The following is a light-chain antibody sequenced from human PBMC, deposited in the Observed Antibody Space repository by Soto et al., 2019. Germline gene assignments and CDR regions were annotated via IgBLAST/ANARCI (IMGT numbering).Light chain of an antibody. Sequence: QSALTQPASVSGSPGQSITISCTGTSSDVGGYNYVSWYQQHPGKAPKLMIYDVSNRPSGVSNRFSGSKSGNTASLTISGLQAEDEAAYYSCSYTSSSTYVVFGGGTKLTVL. CDR2: DVS. CDR1: SSDVGGYNY. J-gene: IGLJ2*01. V-gene: IGLV2-14*01. CDR3: CSYTSSSTYVV.